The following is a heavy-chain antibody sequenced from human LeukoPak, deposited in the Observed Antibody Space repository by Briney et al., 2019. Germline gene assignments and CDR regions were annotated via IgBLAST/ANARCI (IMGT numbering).Heavy chain of an antibody. D-gene: IGHD1-20*01. CDR2: IIPIFGTA. Sequence: ASVKVSCKASGGTSSSYAISWVRQAPGQGLEWMGGIIPIFGTANYAQKFQGRVTITADESTSTAYMELSSLRSEDTAVYYCATLGGGNWNAVDYWGQGTLVTVSS. CDR1: GGTSSSYA. CDR3: ATLGGGNWNAVDY. J-gene: IGHJ4*02. V-gene: IGHV1-69*13.